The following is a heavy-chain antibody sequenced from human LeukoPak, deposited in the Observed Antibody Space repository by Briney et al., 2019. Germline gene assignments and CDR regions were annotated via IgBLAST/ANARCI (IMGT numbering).Heavy chain of an antibody. CDR1: GFTFRNYW. CDR2: INERATII. D-gene: IGHD3-16*01. V-gene: IGHV3-74*01. Sequence: GGSLRLSCAASGFTFRNYWMHWVRQAPGKGLEWVSRINERATIISYADSVKGRFTISRENARNTLYLQMNSLTAEDTAVYYCVRDLILVWTPGDDFDHWGQGTLITVSS. CDR3: VRDLILVWTPGDDFDH. J-gene: IGHJ4*02.